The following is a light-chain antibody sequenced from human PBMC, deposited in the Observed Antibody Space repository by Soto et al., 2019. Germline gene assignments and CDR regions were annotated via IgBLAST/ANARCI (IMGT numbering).Light chain of an antibody. J-gene: IGKJ5*01. Sequence: EIGLTQSPGSLSFSPGGRATLSCRASQSVSSSFLAWYQQKPGQAPRLLIYGASSRATGIPDRFSGSGSGTDFTLTISRLEPEDFAVYYCQQYGTPPPTFGQGTQLEIK. V-gene: IGKV3-20*01. CDR3: QQYGTPPPT. CDR2: GAS. CDR1: QSVSSSF.